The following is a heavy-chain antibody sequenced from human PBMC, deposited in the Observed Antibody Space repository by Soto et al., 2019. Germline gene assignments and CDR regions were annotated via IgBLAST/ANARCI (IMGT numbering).Heavy chain of an antibody. J-gene: IGHJ4*02. Sequence: GGSLRLSCAASGFTFSSYAMSWVRQAPGKGLEWVSAISGSGGSTYYADSVKGRFTISRDNSKNTLYLQMNSLRAEDTAVYYCAKDGIMITFGGNYFDYWGQGTLVTVSS. V-gene: IGHV3-23*01. CDR2: ISGSGGST. CDR3: AKDGIMITFGGNYFDY. CDR1: GFTFSSYA. D-gene: IGHD3-16*01.